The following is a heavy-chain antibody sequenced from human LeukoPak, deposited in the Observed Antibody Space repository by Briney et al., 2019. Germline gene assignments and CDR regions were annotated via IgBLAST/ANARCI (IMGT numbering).Heavy chain of an antibody. J-gene: IGHJ5*02. Sequence: PSETLSLTCTVSGGSISSYYWSWISQPPGKGLEWIGEIKHSESTNYNPSLKSRVTISVDTSKNQFSLKLSSVTAADTAVYYCARQGGHFYYYGSGSYIWFDPWGQGTLVTVSS. CDR1: GGSISSYY. V-gene: IGHV4-34*01. CDR3: ARQGGHFYYYGSGSYIWFDP. D-gene: IGHD3-10*01. CDR2: IKHSEST.